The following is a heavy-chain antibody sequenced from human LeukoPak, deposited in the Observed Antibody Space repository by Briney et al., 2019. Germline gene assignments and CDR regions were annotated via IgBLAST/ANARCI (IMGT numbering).Heavy chain of an antibody. D-gene: IGHD3-16*01. Sequence: GGSLRLSCAASGFIVSSNFMSWVRQAPGKGLEWVSVIYSGGNTYYADYVKGRFTISRDNSKNTLYLQMNSLRAEDTAVYHCARDRLPPLGAFDIWGQGTMVTVSS. J-gene: IGHJ3*02. CDR1: GFIVSSNF. V-gene: IGHV3-66*01. CDR2: IYSGGNT. CDR3: ARDRLPPLGAFDI.